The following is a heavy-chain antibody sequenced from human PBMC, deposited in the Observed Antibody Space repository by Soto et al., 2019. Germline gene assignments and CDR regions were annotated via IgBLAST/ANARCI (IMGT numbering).Heavy chain of an antibody. D-gene: IGHD2-2*01. CDR3: ARGDIVVVPAAMGRYYYYMDV. CDR2: INPNSGGT. Sequence: QVQLVQSGAEVKKPGASVKVSCKASGYTFTGYYMHWVRQAPGQGLEWMGWINPNSGGTNYAKKFQGWVTMTRDTSISTAYMELSRLRSDDTAVYYCARGDIVVVPAAMGRYYYYMDVWGKGTPVTVSS. V-gene: IGHV1-2*04. J-gene: IGHJ6*03. CDR1: GYTFTGYY.